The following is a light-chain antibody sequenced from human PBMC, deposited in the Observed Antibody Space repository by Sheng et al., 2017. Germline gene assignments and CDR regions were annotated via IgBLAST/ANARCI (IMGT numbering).Light chain of an antibody. Sequence: DIVMTQSPLSLSVTPGEPASISCRSSQTLLHSSGYNYLDWYLQKPGQSPQLLIYWGSNRASGVPDRFSGSGSGTDFTLKISRVEAEDVGVYYCMQARQTPSWTFGQGTKVEIK. CDR3: MQARQTPSWT. CDR1: QTLLHSSGYNY. V-gene: IGKV2-28*01. CDR2: WGS. J-gene: IGKJ1*01.